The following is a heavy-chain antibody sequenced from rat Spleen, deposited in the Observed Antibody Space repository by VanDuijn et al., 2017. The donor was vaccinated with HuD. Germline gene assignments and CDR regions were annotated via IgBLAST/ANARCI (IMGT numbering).Heavy chain of an antibody. V-gene: IGHV5S13*01. CDR3: ATQSPPYYYSEGDY. J-gene: IGHJ2*01. Sequence: EVQLVESGGGLVQPGRSMKLSCAASGFTFSNYGMAWVRQAPTKGLEWVASISTGGGNTYYRDSVKGRFTISRDNAKNTLYLQMDSLRSEDTATYYCATQSPPYYYSEGDYWGQGVMVTVSS. D-gene: IGHD1-1*01. CDR1: GFTFSNYG. CDR2: ISTGGGNT.